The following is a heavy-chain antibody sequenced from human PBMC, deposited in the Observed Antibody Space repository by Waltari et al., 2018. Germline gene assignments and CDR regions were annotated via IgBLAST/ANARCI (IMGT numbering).Heavy chain of an antibody. CDR1: DCATMDYA. D-gene: IGHD3-16*01. Sequence: EVQLVESGGGSVEPGRSLRLSCVDSDCATMDYAMHWIRQVPGEGLEWVSGIFGNGGKIDYLDSVRGRFTISRDKAKHSLFLQMNSLRPEDTALYYCVKDTSPGGLEQWGQGTLVTVSS. J-gene: IGHJ4*02. CDR3: VKDTSPGGLEQ. CDR2: IFGNGGKI. V-gene: IGHV3-9*02.